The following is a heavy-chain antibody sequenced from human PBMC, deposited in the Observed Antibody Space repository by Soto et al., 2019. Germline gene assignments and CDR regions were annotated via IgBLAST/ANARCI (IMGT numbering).Heavy chain of an antibody. CDR1: GFTFSIYS. J-gene: IGHJ4*02. CDR2: ISSSTSTI. CDR3: ARAGARPGGGSDY. V-gene: IGHV3-48*01. D-gene: IGHD1-26*01. Sequence: EVQLVESGGALVQPGGSLRLSCAASGFTFSIYSMNWVRQAPGKGLEWISDISSSTSTIYYAESVRGRFTISRDSAKQYLQMNSLRAEDTDVYYCARAGARPGGGSDYWGQGNLVTVSS.